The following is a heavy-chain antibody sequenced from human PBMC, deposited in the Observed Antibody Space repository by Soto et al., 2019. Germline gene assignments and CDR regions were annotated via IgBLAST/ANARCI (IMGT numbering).Heavy chain of an antibody. J-gene: IGHJ3*02. V-gene: IGHV3-48*03. CDR1: GFTFSSYE. CDR3: ARDSRCSGGSCYSDDAFDI. Sequence: GGYLRLSCAASGFTFSSYEMNWVRQAPGKGLEWVSYISSSGSTIYYADSVKGRFTISRDNAKNSLYLQMNSLRAEDTAVYYCARDSRCSGGSCYSDDAFDIWGQGTMVTVSS. D-gene: IGHD2-15*01. CDR2: ISSSGSTI.